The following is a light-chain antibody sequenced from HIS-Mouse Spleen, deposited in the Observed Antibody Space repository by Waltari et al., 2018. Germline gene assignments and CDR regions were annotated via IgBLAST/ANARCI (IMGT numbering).Light chain of an antibody. Sequence: QSALTQPPSASGSPGQSVTISCTGTSSHVGGYNYVSWYQQHPGKAPKLMIYEVSKRPSGVPDRFSGSKSGNTASPTVSGLQAEDEADYYCSSYAGSNNLVFGGGTKLTVL. CDR3: SSYAGSNNLV. V-gene: IGLV2-8*01. CDR1: SSHVGGYNY. CDR2: EVS. J-gene: IGLJ3*02.